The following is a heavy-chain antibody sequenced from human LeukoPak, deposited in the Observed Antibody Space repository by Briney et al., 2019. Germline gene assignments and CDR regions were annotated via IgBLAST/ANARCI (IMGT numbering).Heavy chain of an antibody. J-gene: IGHJ5*01. CDR1: GFVFIASY. Sequence: PGGSLRLSCAASGFVFIASYMSWVRKAPGRGREWVATIKPDGSEKYHVDSVSGRFTISRDNTNDSLFLQMNSLRVDDTAVYYCVRGGTYWTVSWGQGTLVNVS. CDR3: VRGGTYWTVS. V-gene: IGHV3-7*01. CDR2: IKPDGSEK.